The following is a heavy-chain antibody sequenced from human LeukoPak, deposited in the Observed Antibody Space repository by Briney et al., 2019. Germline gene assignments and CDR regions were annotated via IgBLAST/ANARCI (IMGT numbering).Heavy chain of an antibody. CDR1: GGSFSGYY. CDR3: ARDDNLGYFDY. J-gene: IGHJ4*02. CDR2: LNHSGST. Sequence: SETLSLTCAVYGGSFSGYYWSWIRLPPRQGLDWIGELNHSGSTNYNPSLKSRVTISVDTSKNQCALKLSSVTAADTAVYYCARDDNLGYFDYWGQGTLVTVSS. D-gene: IGHD1-1*01. V-gene: IGHV4-34*01.